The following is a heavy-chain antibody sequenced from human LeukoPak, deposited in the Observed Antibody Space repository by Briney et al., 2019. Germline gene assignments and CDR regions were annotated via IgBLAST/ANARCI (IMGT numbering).Heavy chain of an antibody. V-gene: IGHV3-73*01. J-gene: IGHJ5*02. CDR1: GFSFSDAG. CDR3: TRHHTMGIGENWFDP. CDR2: TANKADNYVT. D-gene: IGHD3-10*01. Sequence: GGSLRLSCAASGFSFSDAGIHWVRHASGKGLEWVGRTANKADNYVTEYAASVKGRFTIYRDNSKHTAYLQMNSLRTEDTAVYYCTRHHTMGIGENWFDPWGQGTLVTVSS.